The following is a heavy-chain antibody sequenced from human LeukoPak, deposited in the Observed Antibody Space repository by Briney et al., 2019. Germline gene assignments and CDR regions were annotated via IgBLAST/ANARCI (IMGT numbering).Heavy chain of an antibody. CDR1: GYTFTNYA. V-gene: IGHV7-4-1*02. Sequence: ASVKVSCKASGYTFTNYAMNWVRQAPGQGLEWMGWINTNTGNPTHAQGFTGRFVFSLDTSVSTAYLQISSLKAEDTAVYYCARDSTFSGSSLDYWGQGTLVTVSS. CDR2: INTNTGNP. J-gene: IGHJ4*02. D-gene: IGHD1-26*01. CDR3: ARDSTFSGSSLDY.